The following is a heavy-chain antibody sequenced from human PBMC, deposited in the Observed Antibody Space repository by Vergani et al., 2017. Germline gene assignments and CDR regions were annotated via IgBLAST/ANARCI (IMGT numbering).Heavy chain of an antibody. Sequence: EVQLVPSGAEVKKPGESLKISCKCSGYSFTSYWIGWVRQMPGKGLEWMGIIYPGDSDTRYSPSFQGQVTISADKSISTAYLQWSSLKASDTAMYYCARPTGIAAAGRETYYYGMDVWGQGTTVTVSS. CDR2: IYPGDSDT. CDR1: GYSFTSYW. J-gene: IGHJ6*02. D-gene: IGHD6-13*01. V-gene: IGHV5-51*03. CDR3: ARPTGIAAAGRETYYYGMDV.